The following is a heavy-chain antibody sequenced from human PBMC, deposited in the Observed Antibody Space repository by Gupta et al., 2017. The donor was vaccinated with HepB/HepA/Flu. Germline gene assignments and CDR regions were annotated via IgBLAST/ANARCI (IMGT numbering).Heavy chain of an antibody. CDR2: ISHDGTT. CDR3: ARRETFDSFDS. V-gene: IGHV4-39*01. Sequence: QLQLQESGPGLVKPSETLSLTCRVSGGSISNSNYYWDWIRQPPGKVLEWLGSISHDGTTDYNPSLKSRVTISADTSKNQVSLKVTSVSAADTAVYYCARRETFDSFDSWGQGILVTVSS. CDR1: GGSISNSNYY. J-gene: IGHJ4*02.